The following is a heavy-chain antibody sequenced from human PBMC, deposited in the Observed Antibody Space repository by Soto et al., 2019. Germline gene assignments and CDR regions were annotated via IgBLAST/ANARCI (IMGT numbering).Heavy chain of an antibody. Sequence: PSDTLSLTCAVYGGYFSGYYWSWIRLPPGKGLEWIGEINHSGSTNYNPSLKSRVTISVDTSKNQFSLKLSSVTAADTAVYYCARVRAYYGSGSYMDYWGQGTLVTVSS. CDR1: GGYFSGYY. CDR3: ARVRAYYGSGSYMDY. CDR2: INHSGST. J-gene: IGHJ4*02. V-gene: IGHV4-34*01. D-gene: IGHD3-10*01.